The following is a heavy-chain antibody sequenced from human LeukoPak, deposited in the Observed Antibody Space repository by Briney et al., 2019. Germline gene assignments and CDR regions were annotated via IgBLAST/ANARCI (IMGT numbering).Heavy chain of an antibody. CDR2: IYSAGST. CDR3: ARDASGQWLGYYFGY. CDR1: GFTVSSYY. D-gene: IGHD6-19*01. V-gene: IGHV3-66*02. Sequence: PGGSLRLSCAASGFTVSSYYMSWVRQAPGKGLEWVSVIYSAGSTYYADSVKGRFTISRDNSKNTLYLQMNSLRAEDTAVYYCARDASGQWLGYYFGYWGQGTLVTVSS. J-gene: IGHJ4*02.